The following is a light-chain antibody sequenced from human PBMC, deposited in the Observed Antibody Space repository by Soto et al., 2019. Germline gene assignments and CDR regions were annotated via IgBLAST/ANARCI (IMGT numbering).Light chain of an antibody. V-gene: IGKV1-27*01. Sequence: DIQMTQSPSSLSASVGDRVTITCRASQGIRNNLAWYQQKPGKVPKLLIYAASTLQSGVPSRFSGSGSGTDFTLTISSLQPEDVATYYCQKYNSAPLTFGPGTKVEIK. CDR3: QKYNSAPLT. J-gene: IGKJ3*01. CDR2: AAS. CDR1: QGIRNN.